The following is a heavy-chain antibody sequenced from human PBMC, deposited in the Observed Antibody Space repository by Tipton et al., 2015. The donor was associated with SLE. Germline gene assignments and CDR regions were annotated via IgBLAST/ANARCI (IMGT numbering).Heavy chain of an antibody. CDR2: IYYSGST. J-gene: IGHJ6*03. V-gene: IGHV4-61*08. Sequence: TLSLTCTVSGVSISRGGFYWSWIRQHPGKGLEWIGYIYYSGSTNYNPSLKSRVTISVDTSKNQFSLKLSSVTAADTAVYYCARGKAGDSYYYYYMDVWGKGTTVTVSS. CDR1: GVSISRGGFY. CDR3: ARGKAGDSYYYYYMDV. D-gene: IGHD7-27*01.